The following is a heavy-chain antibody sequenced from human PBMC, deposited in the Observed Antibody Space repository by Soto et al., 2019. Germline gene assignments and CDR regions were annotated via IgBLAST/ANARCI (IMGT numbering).Heavy chain of an antibody. CDR2: INADNGNT. Sequence: PSVKVSCKASGYTFTSYAMHWVRQAPGQRLEWMGWINADNGNTKYSQKFQGRVTMTRDTSASTAYMELRSLRSDDTAVYYCARDFNIGGMDVWGQGTTVTVSS. J-gene: IGHJ6*02. V-gene: IGHV1-3*01. CDR1: GYTFTSYA. CDR3: ARDFNIGGMDV. D-gene: IGHD5-12*01.